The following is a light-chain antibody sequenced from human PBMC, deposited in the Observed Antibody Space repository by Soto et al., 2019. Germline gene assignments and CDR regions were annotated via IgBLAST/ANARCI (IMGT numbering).Light chain of an antibody. Sequence: NFMLTQPHSVSESPGKTVTISCTGSSGSVASNYVHWYQRRPGSAPTIVIYGDNQRPSGVPDRFSGSIDSSSNSASLTISRLKTEDESDYCCQSYDRSSLYVFGTGTKLNVL. J-gene: IGLJ1*01. CDR2: GDN. CDR1: SGSVASNY. V-gene: IGLV6-57*02. CDR3: QSYDRSSLYV.